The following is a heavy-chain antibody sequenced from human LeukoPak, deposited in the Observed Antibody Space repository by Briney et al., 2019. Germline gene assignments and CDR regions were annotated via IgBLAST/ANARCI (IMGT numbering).Heavy chain of an antibody. CDR3: ARHDIKVAAIGV. CDR1: GFTFSDYY. CDR2: ISSSGSTI. J-gene: IGHJ4*02. D-gene: IGHD2-15*01. Sequence: GGSLRLSCAASGFTFSDYYMSWIRQAPGKGLEWVSYISSSGSTIYYADSLKGRFTISRDNAKNSLYLQMNSLGAEDTAVYYCARHDIKVAAIGVWGQGALVTVSS. V-gene: IGHV3-11*01.